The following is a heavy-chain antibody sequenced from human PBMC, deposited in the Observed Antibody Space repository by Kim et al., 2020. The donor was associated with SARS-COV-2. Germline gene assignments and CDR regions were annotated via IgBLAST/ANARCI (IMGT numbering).Heavy chain of an antibody. V-gene: IGHV1-69*04. D-gene: IGHD3-22*01. CDR1: GGTFSSYA. Sequence: SVKVSCKASGGTFSSYAISWVRQAPGQGLEWMGRIIPILGIANYAQKFQGRVTITADKSTSTAYMELSSLRSEDTAVYYCARGDYDDSSGYYDGGYWGQGTRVTVPS. J-gene: IGHJ4*02. CDR2: IIPILGIA. CDR3: ARGDYDDSSGYYDGGY.